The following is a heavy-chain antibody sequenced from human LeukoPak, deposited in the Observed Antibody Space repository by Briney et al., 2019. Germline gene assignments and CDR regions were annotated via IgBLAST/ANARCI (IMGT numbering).Heavy chain of an antibody. CDR3: ARDGDSSGWYYFDY. Sequence: GGSLRLSCAASGFTFSSYWMHWVRQAPGKGLVWVSRINSDGSSTSYADSVKGQFTISRDNAKNTLYLQMNSLRAEDTAVYYCARDGDSSGWYYFDYWGQGTLVTVSS. D-gene: IGHD6-19*01. V-gene: IGHV3-74*01. CDR1: GFTFSSYW. CDR2: INSDGSST. J-gene: IGHJ4*02.